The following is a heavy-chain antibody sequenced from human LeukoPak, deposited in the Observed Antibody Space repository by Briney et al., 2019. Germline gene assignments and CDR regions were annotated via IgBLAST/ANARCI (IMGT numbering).Heavy chain of an antibody. V-gene: IGHV3-30*02. J-gene: IGHJ4*02. CDR2: IRYDGGKK. D-gene: IGHD2-15*01. CDR3: AKTGSWGSSNYYFDY. Sequence: GGSLRLSCAASGFTFSSYGMHWVRQAPGKGLEWVAFIRYDGGKKYYADSVKGRFTISRDNSKNTLYLQMNSLRAEDTALYYCAKTGSWGSSNYYFDYWGQGTLVTVSS. CDR1: GFTFSSYG.